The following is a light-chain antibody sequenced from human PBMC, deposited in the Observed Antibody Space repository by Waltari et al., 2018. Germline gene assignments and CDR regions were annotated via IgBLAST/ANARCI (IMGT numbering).Light chain of an antibody. CDR3: SSYATTYSFV. CDR1: SSDIGAYNY. CDR2: EVS. J-gene: IGLJ1*01. V-gene: IGLV2-8*01. Sequence: QSALTQPPSASGSPGQSVTIACTGTSSDIGAYNYVSWYQQHPGKAPKLLIYEVSARPSGVPDRFSGSKSGNTASLTVSGLQAEDEADYYCSSYATTYSFVFGSGTRVAVL.